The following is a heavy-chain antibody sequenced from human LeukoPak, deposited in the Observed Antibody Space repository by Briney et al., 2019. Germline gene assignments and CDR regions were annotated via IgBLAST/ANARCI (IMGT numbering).Heavy chain of an antibody. CDR1: GFTFDDYA. CDR3: AARARGYKRIDY. J-gene: IGHJ4*02. Sequence: GGSLRLSCAASGFTFDDYAMHWVRQAPGKGLEWVSGITWNSDSIGYADSVKGRFTISRDNAKNSLYLQMNSLRAEDTALYYCAARARGYKRIDYWGQGTLVTVSS. CDR2: ITWNSDSI. V-gene: IGHV3-9*01. D-gene: IGHD3-10*01.